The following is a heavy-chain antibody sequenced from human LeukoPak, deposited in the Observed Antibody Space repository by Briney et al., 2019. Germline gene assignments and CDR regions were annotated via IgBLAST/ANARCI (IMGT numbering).Heavy chain of an antibody. J-gene: IGHJ4*02. CDR3: AKDIGSYYDY. Sequence: EGSLRLSCVASGFTFSSNGMHWVRQAPGKGLEWVTFIQYDGSKKYYADSVKGRFTISRDNSKNTLYLEMNSLRAEDTAVYYCAKDIGSYYDYWGQGILATVSS. D-gene: IGHD3-10*01. V-gene: IGHV3-30*02. CDR1: GFTFSSNG. CDR2: IQYDGSKK.